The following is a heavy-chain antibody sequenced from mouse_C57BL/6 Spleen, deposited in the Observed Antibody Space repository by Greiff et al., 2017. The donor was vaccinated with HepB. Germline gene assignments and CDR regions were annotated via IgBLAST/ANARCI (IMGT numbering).Heavy chain of an antibody. D-gene: IGHD3-3*01. Sequence: VKLMESGAELVRPGTSVKVSCKASGYAFTNYLIEWVKQRPGQGLEWIGVINPGSGGTNYNEKFKGKATLTADKSSSTAYMQLSSLTSEDSAVYFCARDRDVGGDFDYWGQGTTLTVSS. CDR2: INPGSGGT. J-gene: IGHJ2*01. V-gene: IGHV1-54*01. CDR1: GYAFTNYL. CDR3: ARDRDVGGDFDY.